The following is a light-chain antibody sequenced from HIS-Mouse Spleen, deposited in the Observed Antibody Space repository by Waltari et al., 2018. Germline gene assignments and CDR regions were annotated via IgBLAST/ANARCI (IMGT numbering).Light chain of an antibody. V-gene: IGLV2-23*01. CDR3: CSYAGSSTWV. CDR2: EGS. J-gene: IGLJ3*02. Sequence: QSALTQPASVSGSPGQSITISCTATSSDVGLCNLVSWYQQHPGKAPKLMIYEGSKRPSGVSNRFSGSKSGNTASLTISGLQAEDEADYYCCSYAGSSTWVFGGGTKLTVL. CDR1: SSDVGLCNL.